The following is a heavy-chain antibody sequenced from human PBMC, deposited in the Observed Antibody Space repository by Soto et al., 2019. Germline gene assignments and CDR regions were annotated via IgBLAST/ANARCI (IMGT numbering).Heavy chain of an antibody. Sequence: SESMYLTITASGGTVKSYYWSWTRQPPGKGLEWIGYIYYSGSTNYNPSLKSRVTISVDTSKNQFSLKLSSVTAADTAVYYCARVAGISSLFGYWGKGTLVTVSS. CDR3: ARVAGISSLFGY. CDR1: GGTVKSYY. D-gene: IGHD6-6*01. CDR2: IYYSGST. V-gene: IGHV4-59*02. J-gene: IGHJ4*02.